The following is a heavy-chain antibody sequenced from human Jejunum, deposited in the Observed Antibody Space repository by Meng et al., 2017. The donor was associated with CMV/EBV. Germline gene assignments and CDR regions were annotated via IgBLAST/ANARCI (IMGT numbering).Heavy chain of an antibody. D-gene: IGHD6-13*01. CDR1: CFTFSSNA. J-gene: IGHJ5*02. CDR3: AKASVAAADTGWFDP. CDR2: ISGSGIST. V-gene: IGHV3-23*01. Sequence: SCFTFSSNAMTWVRQAPGKGLEWVSAISGSGISTYYADSVKGRFAISRDNSKNTLYLQMNSLRAEDTAVYYCAKASVAAADTGWFDPWGQGTLVTVSS.